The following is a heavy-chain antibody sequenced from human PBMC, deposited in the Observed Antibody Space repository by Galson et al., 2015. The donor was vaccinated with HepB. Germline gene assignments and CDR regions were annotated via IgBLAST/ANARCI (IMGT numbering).Heavy chain of an antibody. Sequence: SLRLSCAASGFTFSRFTMNWVRHVPGKGLEWVSSISWGSNYIYYADSVKGRFTISRDNAKNSLFLQVSSLRVEDTAVYYCARQVGFTSGSYDYWGQGTVVTVSP. J-gene: IGHJ4*02. CDR1: GFTFSRFT. V-gene: IGHV3-21*01. CDR2: ISWGSNYI. D-gene: IGHD1-26*01. CDR3: ARQVGFTSGSYDY.